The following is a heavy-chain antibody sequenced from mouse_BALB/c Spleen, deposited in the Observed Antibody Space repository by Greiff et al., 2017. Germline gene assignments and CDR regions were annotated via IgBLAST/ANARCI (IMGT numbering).Heavy chain of an antibody. D-gene: IGHD1-2*01. CDR1: GYTFTDYE. Sequence: LMESGAELVRPGASVTLSFKASGYTFTDYEMHWVKQTPVHGLEWIGAIDPETGGTAYNQKFKGKATLTADKASSTAYMELRSLTSEDSAVYYCTRRGLLRLRYYFDYWGQGTTLTVSS. J-gene: IGHJ2*01. CDR2: IDPETGGT. CDR3: TRRGLLRLRYYFDY. V-gene: IGHV1-15*01.